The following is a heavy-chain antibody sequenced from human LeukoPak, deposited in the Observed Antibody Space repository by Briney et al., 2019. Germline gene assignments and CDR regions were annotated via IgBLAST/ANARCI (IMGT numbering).Heavy chain of an antibody. J-gene: IGHJ6*03. CDR1: GYTFTSYD. D-gene: IGHD3-9*01. CDR3: ALHERRERRESYDILTGYYRAMSGPRYYYYMDV. V-gene: IGHV1-8*03. CDR2: MNPNSVNT. Sequence: ASVKVSCKASGYTFTSYDINWVRQATGQGLEWMGWMNPNSVNTVYVQNFQDRVTITRDTSISTAYMDLSSLRSEGTAVYYCALHERRERRESYDILTGYYRAMSGPRYYYYMDVWGKGTTVTVSS.